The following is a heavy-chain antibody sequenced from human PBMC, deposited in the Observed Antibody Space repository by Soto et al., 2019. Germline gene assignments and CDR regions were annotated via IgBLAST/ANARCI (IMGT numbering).Heavy chain of an antibody. J-gene: IGHJ5*02. CDR1: GFTFSSYA. D-gene: IGHD3-9*01. V-gene: IGHV3-23*01. CDR3: AKVETGYYDILTGFFDP. Sequence: GGSLRLSCAASGFTFSSYAMSLVRQAPGKGLEWVSAISGSGGSTYYADSVKGRFTISRDNSKNTLYLQMNSLRAEDTVVYYCAKVETGYYDILTGFFDPWGQGTLVTVSS. CDR2: ISGSGGST.